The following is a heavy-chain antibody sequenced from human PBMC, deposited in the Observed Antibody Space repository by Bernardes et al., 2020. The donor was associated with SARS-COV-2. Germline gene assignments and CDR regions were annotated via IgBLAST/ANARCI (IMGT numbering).Heavy chain of an antibody. CDR1: GLSRYW. CDR3: ARDFGGASDY. J-gene: IGHJ4*02. CDR2: IEVDGSRI. V-gene: IGHV3-74*01. D-gene: IGHD2-21*01. Sequence: GGSLRLSCVASGLSRYWMHWVRQAPGKGLGWVSRIEVDGSRIDYADSVRGRFTISRDNARDTLYLQMNSLTADDTAVYYCARDFGGASDYWGQGTLVTVSS.